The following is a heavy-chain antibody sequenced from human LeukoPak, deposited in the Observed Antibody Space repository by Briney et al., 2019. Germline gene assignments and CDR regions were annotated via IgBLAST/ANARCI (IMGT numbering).Heavy chain of an antibody. D-gene: IGHD6-19*01. J-gene: IGHJ6*02. CDR2: IIPILGIA. CDR1: GYTFTSYG. Sequence: GASVKVSCKASGYTFTSYGISWVRQAPGQGLEWMGRIIPILGIANYAQKFQGRVTITADKSTSTAYMELSSLRSEDTAVYYCARLSVGSSGIKYYYYYGMDVWGQGTTVTVSS. CDR3: ARLSVGSSGIKYYYYYGMDV. V-gene: IGHV1-69*04.